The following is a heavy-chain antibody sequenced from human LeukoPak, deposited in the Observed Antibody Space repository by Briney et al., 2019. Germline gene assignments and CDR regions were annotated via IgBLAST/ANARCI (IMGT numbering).Heavy chain of an antibody. CDR2: IIPIFGTA. Sequence: SVKVSCKASRGTFSSYAISWVRQAPGQGLEWMGGIIPIFGTANYAQKFQGRVTITTDESTSTAYMELSSLGSEDTAVYYCAREGYDYVWQTTEQDGMDVWGQGTTVTVSS. CDR3: AREGYDYVWQTTEQDGMDV. CDR1: RGTFSSYA. J-gene: IGHJ6*02. D-gene: IGHD3-16*01. V-gene: IGHV1-69*05.